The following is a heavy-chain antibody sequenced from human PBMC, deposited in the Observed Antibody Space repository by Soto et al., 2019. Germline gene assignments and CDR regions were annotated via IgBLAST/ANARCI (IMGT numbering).Heavy chain of an antibody. CDR2: IYYSGST. CDR3: ARLGRTAAASGWFDP. Sequence: PSETLSLTCTVSGGSISSSSYYWGWIRQPPGKGLEWIGSIYYSGSTYYNPSLKSRVTISVDTSKNQFSLKLGSVTAADTAVYYCARLGRTAAASGWFDPWGQGTLVTVSS. D-gene: IGHD6-13*01. CDR1: GGSISSSSYY. V-gene: IGHV4-39*01. J-gene: IGHJ5*02.